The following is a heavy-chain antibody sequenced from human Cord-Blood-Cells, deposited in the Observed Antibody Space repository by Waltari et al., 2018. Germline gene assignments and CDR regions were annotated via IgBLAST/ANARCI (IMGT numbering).Heavy chain of an antibody. CDR2: INPNSGGT. J-gene: IGHJ3*02. V-gene: IGHV1-2*02. CDR3: ARDPSLGIGAVDI. D-gene: IGHD7-27*01. CDR1: GYTFTGYY. Sequence: QVQLVQSGAEVKKPGASVKVSCKASGYTFTGYYMHLVGLAPGQGLEWMGWINPNSGGTNYAEKFQGRVTMTRETSISTAYRELSRLRSDDTAVYYCARDPSLGIGAVDIWGQGTMVTVSS.